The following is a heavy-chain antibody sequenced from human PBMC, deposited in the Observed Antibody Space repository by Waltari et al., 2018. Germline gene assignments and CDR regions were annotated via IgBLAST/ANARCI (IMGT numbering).Heavy chain of an antibody. CDR1: GGSFSGYY. CDR3: ARGPVIHQTCSSTSCFLFDY. Sequence: QVQLQQWGAGLLKPSETLSLTCAVYGGSFSGYYWSWIRQPPGKGLEWIGEINHRGSTNYNPSLKSRVTISVDTSKNQFSLKLSSVTAADTAVYYCARGPVIHQTCSSTSCFLFDYWGQGTLVTVSS. D-gene: IGHD2-2*01. CDR2: INHRGST. J-gene: IGHJ4*02. V-gene: IGHV4-34*01.